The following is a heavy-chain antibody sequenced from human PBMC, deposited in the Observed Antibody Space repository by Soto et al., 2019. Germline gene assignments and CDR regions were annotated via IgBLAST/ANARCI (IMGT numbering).Heavy chain of an antibody. CDR1: GFTFSSYS. Sequence: PGGSLRLSCAASGFTFSSYSMNWVRQAPGKGLEWVSYISSSSSTIYYADSVKGRFTISRDNAKNSLYLQMNSLRDEDTAVYYCAGTIYCISTSCYPGYWFDPWGQGTLVTVSS. D-gene: IGHD2-2*01. CDR3: AGTIYCISTSCYPGYWFDP. J-gene: IGHJ5*02. CDR2: ISSSSSTI. V-gene: IGHV3-48*02.